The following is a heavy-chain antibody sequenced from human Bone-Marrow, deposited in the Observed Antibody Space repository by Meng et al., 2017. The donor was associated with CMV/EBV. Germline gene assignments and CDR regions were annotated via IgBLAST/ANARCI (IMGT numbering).Heavy chain of an antibody. D-gene: IGHD3-3*01. CDR1: GYSFSSYW. V-gene: IGHV3-66*02. CDR3: AKDSLIGVVKNYGMDV. J-gene: IGHJ6*02. CDR2: INIGGTT. Sequence: GESLKISCKGSGYSFSSYWIGWVRQMPGKGLEWLSVINIGGTTYYADSVKDRFTTFRDKSKNTVYLQMNSLRGEDTAVYYCAKDSLIGVVKNYGMDVWGQGTTVTVYS.